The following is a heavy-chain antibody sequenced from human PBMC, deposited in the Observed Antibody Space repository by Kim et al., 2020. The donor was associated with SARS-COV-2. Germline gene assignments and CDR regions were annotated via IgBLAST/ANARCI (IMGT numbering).Heavy chain of an antibody. CDR2: IYYSGST. V-gene: IGHV4-59*01. D-gene: IGHD2-2*01. J-gene: IGHJ3*02. Sequence: SETLSLTCTVSGGSISNYYWSWIRQPPGKGLEWIGYIYYSGSTNYNPSLQSRVTMSVNTSKMQFSLKLSSVTAADTAVYYCARGILGFCSSSSCPEGAFDIWGQGTMVTVS. CDR3: ARGILGFCSSSSCPEGAFDI. CDR1: GGSISNYY.